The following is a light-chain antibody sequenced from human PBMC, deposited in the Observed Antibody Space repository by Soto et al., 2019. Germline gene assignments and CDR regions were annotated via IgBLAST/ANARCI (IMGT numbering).Light chain of an antibody. CDR2: DVS. CDR1: SSDVGGYNY. V-gene: IGLV2-14*01. J-gene: IGLJ1*01. Sequence: QSALTQPASVSGSPGQSITISCTGTSSDVGGYNYVSWYQQHPGKAPKLMIYDVSNRHSGVSNRFSGSKSGNTASLTISGLQAEDEADYYCSSYTSSSTSYVFGTGTKVTVL. CDR3: SSYTSSSTSYV.